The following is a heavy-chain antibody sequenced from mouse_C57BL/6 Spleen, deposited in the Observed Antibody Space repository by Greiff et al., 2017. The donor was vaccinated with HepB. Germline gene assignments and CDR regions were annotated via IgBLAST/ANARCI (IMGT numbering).Heavy chain of an antibody. V-gene: IGHV1-5*01. CDR2: IYPGNSDT. CDR1: GYTFTSYW. Sequence: EVQLQQSGTVLARPGASVKMSCKTSGYTFTSYWMHWVKQRPGQGLEWIGAIYPGNSDTSYNQKFKGKAKLTAVTSASTAYMELRSLTNEDAAVYYWTGSLAHWYFDVWGTGTTVTVSS. D-gene: IGHD1-1*01. CDR3: TGSLAHWYFDV. J-gene: IGHJ1*03.